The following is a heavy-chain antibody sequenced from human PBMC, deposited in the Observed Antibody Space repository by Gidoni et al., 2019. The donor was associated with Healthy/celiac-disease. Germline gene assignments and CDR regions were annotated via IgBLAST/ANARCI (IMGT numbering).Heavy chain of an antibody. CDR3: ARGLWFGELLSYYFDY. D-gene: IGHD3-10*01. CDR2: INWNGGST. J-gene: IGHJ4*02. V-gene: IGHV3-20*04. Sequence: EVQLVESGGGVVRPGGSLRISCAASGFTFDDYGMSWVRQAPGKGLEVVAGINWNGGSTGYADSVKGRFTISRDNAKNSLYLQMNSLRAEDTALYYCARGLWFGELLSYYFDYWGQGTLVTVSS. CDR1: GFTFDDYG.